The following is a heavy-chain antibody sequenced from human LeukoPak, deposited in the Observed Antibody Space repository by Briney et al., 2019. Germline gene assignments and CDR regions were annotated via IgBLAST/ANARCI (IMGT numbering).Heavy chain of an antibody. V-gene: IGHV3-30-3*01. CDR3: ARETAGGDFDY. Sequence: GRSLSLSCAASGFTFSSHAMHWVRQAPGKGLEWVAVISYDGSNKYYADSVKGRFTISRDNSKNTLYLQMNSLRAEDTAVYYCARETAGGDFDYWGQGTLVTVSS. J-gene: IGHJ4*02. D-gene: IGHD2-21*01. CDR2: ISYDGSNK. CDR1: GFTFSSHA.